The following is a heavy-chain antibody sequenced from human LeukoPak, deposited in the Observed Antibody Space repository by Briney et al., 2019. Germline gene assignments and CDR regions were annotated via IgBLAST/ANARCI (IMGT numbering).Heavy chain of an antibody. CDR1: GFIFSDYY. Sequence: GGSLRLSCAASGFIFSDYYMSWIRQAPAKGLEWVSYISSGGSTIYYADSVKGRFTISRDNAKNSLYLQMNSLRAEDTAVYYCAREGSSRDWGQGTLVTVSS. CDR2: ISSGGSTI. V-gene: IGHV3-11*04. J-gene: IGHJ4*02. CDR3: AREGSSRD. D-gene: IGHD6-6*01.